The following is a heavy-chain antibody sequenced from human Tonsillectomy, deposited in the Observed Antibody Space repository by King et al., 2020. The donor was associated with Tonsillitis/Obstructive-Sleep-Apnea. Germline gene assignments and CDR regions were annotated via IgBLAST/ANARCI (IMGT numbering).Heavy chain of an antibody. J-gene: IGHJ6*03. Sequence: VQLVESGAEVKKPGESLRISCTGFGYSFTTYWIGWVRQMPGKGLEWMGIIYPGDSDTRYSPSFQGQVTISADKSISTAYLQWSSLKASDTAMYYCARHEDASGRNYMDVWGKGTTVTVSS. CDR1: GYSFTTYW. V-gene: IGHV5-51*01. CDR2: IYPGDSDT. D-gene: IGHD3-10*01. CDR3: ARHEDASGRNYMDV.